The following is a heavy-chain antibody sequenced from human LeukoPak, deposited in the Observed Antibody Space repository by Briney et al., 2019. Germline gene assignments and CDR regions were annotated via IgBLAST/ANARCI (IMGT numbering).Heavy chain of an antibody. V-gene: IGHV1-8*03. Sequence: ASVKVSCKASGYTFTSYDINWVRQAPGQGLEWMGWMNPNSGNTGYAQKFQGRVTITRNTSISTAYMELSSLRSEDTAVYYCARVDYSNYPSFDYWGQGTLVTVSS. CDR3: ARVDYSNYPSFDY. CDR1: GYTFTSYD. D-gene: IGHD4-11*01. CDR2: MNPNSGNT. J-gene: IGHJ4*02.